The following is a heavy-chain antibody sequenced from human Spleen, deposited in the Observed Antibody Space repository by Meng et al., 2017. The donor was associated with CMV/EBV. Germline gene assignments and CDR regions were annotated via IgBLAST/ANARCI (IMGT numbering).Heavy chain of an antibody. CDR3: VRVDCSTTSCPQGYYYYYNMDV. D-gene: IGHD2-2*01. CDR1: GYTFRRYG. J-gene: IGHJ6*02. V-gene: IGHV1-18*01. Sequence: ASVKVSCKASGYTFRRYGVSWVRQAPGQGLEWMGWISAYNDNIDYAQNLQGRVTMTTDTSTNTAYMELSSLRPEDTAVYYCVRVDCSTTSCPQGYYYYYNMDVWGQGTTVTVSS. CDR2: ISAYNDNI.